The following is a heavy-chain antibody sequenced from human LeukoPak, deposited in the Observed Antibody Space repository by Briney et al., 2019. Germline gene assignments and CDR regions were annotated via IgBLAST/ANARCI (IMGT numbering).Heavy chain of an antibody. D-gene: IGHD3-10*01. CDR3: TTYGSGRKFDY. J-gene: IGHJ4*02. CDR1: GFSFSDAW. V-gene: IGHV3-15*04. Sequence: GGSLRLSCAASGFSFSDAWMSWVRQIPGKGLEWVGRIESKTDGGTTDYAALVKGRFTISRDDSTNTLYLQMNSLKSEDTAVYYCTTYGSGRKFDYWGQGILVTVSS. CDR2: IESKTDGGTT.